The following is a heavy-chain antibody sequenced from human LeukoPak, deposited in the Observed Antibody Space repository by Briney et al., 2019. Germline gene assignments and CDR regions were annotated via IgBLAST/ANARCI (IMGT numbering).Heavy chain of an antibody. V-gene: IGHV3-23*01. Sequence: GGSLTLLCAASGFTFSSYAMGWLRQAPGKGLEWVSTISGSGGSTYYADSVRGRFTIARDNSKNTLYLQMSSLRVDDTAVYYCAARPPIAVAGPFDYWGQGTLVTVSS. CDR2: ISGSGGST. CDR3: AARPPIAVAGPFDY. D-gene: IGHD6-19*01. J-gene: IGHJ4*02. CDR1: GFTFSSYA.